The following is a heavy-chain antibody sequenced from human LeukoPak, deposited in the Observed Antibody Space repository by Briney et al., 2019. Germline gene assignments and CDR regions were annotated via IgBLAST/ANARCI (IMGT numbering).Heavy chain of an antibody. Sequence: ASVKVSCKASGYTFTSYYMHWVRQAPGQGLEWMGIINPSGGSTSYAQKFQGRVTMTRDMSTSTVYMGLRSLRSDDTAVYYCARDLRYSSGWSASGMDVWGKGTTVTISS. D-gene: IGHD6-19*01. CDR1: GYTFTSYY. CDR3: ARDLRYSSGWSASGMDV. CDR2: INPSGGST. V-gene: IGHV1-46*01. J-gene: IGHJ6*03.